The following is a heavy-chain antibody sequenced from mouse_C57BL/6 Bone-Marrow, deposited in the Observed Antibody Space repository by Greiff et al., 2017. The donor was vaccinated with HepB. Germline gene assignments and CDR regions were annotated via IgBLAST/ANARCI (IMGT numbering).Heavy chain of an antibody. V-gene: IGHV1-20*01. CDR3: ARLDYYGSSYAMDY. D-gene: IGHD1-1*01. Sequence: EVQLLESGPELVKPGDSVKLSCKASGYSFTGYFMNWVMQSPGKSLEWIGRINPYNGDTFYNQKFKGKVTLTVDKSSSTAHMELRSLTAEDTAVYYCARLDYYGSSYAMDYWGQGTSVTVAS. CDR2: INPYNGDT. J-gene: IGHJ4*01. CDR1: GYSFTGYF.